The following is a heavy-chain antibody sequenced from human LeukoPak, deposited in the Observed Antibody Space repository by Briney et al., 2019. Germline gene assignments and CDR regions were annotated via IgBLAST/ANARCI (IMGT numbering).Heavy chain of an antibody. CDR1: GGSFSGYY. CDR2: INHSGST. V-gene: IGHV4-34*01. Sequence: NPSETLSLTCAVYGGSFSGYYWSWIRQPPGKGLEWIGEINHSGSTNYNPSLKSRVTISVDTSKNQFSLKLSSVTAADTAVYYCARGMVNHIRIAAAPDFDYWGQGTLVTVSS. J-gene: IGHJ4*02. CDR3: ARGMVNHIRIAAAPDFDY. D-gene: IGHD6-13*01.